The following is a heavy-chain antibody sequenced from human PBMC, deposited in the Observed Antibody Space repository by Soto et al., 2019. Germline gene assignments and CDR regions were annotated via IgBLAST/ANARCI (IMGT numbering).Heavy chain of an antibody. D-gene: IGHD2-15*01. CDR1: GYTFTGYY. J-gene: IGHJ2*01. CDR2: NNPNSGGT. Sequence: QVQLVQSGAEVKKPGASVKVSCKASGYTFTGYYMHWVRQAPGQGLEWMGWNNPNSGGTNYAQKFQGWVTMTRDTSISTAYMELSRLRSDDTAVYYCARGYCSGGSCYSYWYFDLWGRGTLVTVSS. CDR3: ARGYCSGGSCYSYWYFDL. V-gene: IGHV1-2*04.